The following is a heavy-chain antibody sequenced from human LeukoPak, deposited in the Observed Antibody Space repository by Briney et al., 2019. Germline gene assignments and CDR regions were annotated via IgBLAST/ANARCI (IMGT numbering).Heavy chain of an antibody. CDR2: ISGSGGST. V-gene: IGHV3-23*01. J-gene: IGHJ4*02. Sequence: GGSLRLSCAASGFAFSNYGMNWVRQAPGKGLEWVSAISGSGGSTYYADSVKGRFTISRDNSKNTLYLQMNSLRAEDTAVYYCAKGDIVVVPAAIYWGQGTLVTVSS. CDR3: AKGDIVVVPAAIY. D-gene: IGHD2-2*01. CDR1: GFAFSNYG.